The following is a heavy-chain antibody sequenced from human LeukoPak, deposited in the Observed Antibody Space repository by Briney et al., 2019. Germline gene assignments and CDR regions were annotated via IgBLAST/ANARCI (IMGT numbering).Heavy chain of an antibody. CDR2: IYASGNT. CDR3: ALGFAGYDYGYY. D-gene: IGHD5-12*01. CDR1: GGSISSGTYY. J-gene: IGHJ4*02. V-gene: IGHV4-61*02. Sequence: PSQTLSLTCTVSGGSISSGTYYWSWIRQPAGKQLEWLGLIYASGNTNYNPSLKSRVTMSLDTSKNQFSLRLSSVTAADTAVYYCALGFAGYDYGYYWGQGALVTVSS.